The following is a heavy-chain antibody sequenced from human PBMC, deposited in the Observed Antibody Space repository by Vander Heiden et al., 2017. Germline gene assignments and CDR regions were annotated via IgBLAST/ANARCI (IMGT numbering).Heavy chain of an antibody. CDR2: ISGSGGST. Sequence: EVPLFDSGGGLVQPGGSLRLSCAASGFTFRSYAMSWVRQAPGKGLEWVSAISGSGGSTYYADSVKGRFTISRDNSKNTLYLQMNSLRAEDTAVYYCAKRGRSLWYFDLWGRGTLVTVSS. V-gene: IGHV3-23*01. J-gene: IGHJ2*01. D-gene: IGHD3-10*01. CDR3: AKRGRSLWYFDL. CDR1: GFTFRSYA.